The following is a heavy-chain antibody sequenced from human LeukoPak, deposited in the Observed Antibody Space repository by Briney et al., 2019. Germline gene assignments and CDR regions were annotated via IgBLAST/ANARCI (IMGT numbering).Heavy chain of an antibody. D-gene: IGHD1-1*01. J-gene: IGHJ4*02. CDR1: GGSITSYY. CDR2: TYYSGSP. CDR3: ARCTTGRTFGSLREIKRSREIDY. Sequence: SETLSLTCTVSGGSITSYYWSWIRQTPGQGLEWIAYTYYSGSPDYNPSLKSRVTISVHTSKNQFSLKLSSVTAVDTAVYYCARCTTGRTFGSLREIKRSREIDYWGQGTLVTVSS. V-gene: IGHV4-59*01.